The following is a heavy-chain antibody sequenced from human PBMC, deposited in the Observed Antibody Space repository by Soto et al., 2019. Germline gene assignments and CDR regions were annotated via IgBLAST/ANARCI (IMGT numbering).Heavy chain of an antibody. J-gene: IGHJ4*02. CDR3: GRAFRYGGSGYYFDY. CDR2: ISSGSSYI. Sequence: LGGSLRLSCAASGFIFSSYSMNWVRQAPGKGLEWVSSISSGSSYIYYADSVKGRFTISRDNAKNSLYLQMNSLRSDDTAVYYCGRAFRYGGSGYYFDYWGQGTPVTVSS. CDR1: GFIFSSYS. V-gene: IGHV3-21*04. D-gene: IGHD3-22*01.